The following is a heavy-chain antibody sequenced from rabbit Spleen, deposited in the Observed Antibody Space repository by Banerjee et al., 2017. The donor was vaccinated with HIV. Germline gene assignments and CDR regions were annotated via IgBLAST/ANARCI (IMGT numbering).Heavy chain of an antibody. CDR3: ARDTSTSFSTYGMDL. J-gene: IGHJ6*01. V-gene: IGHV1S40*01. CDR2: IYGGDGYST. D-gene: IGHD1-1*01. Sequence: QSLEESGGGLVQPEGSLTLTCTASGFSFNNNYYMCWVRQAPGKGLEWIACIYGGDGYSTAYASWAKGRFTISKTSSTTVTLQMTSLTAADTATYFCARDTSTSFSTYGMDLWGQGTLVTVS. CDR1: GFSFNNNYY.